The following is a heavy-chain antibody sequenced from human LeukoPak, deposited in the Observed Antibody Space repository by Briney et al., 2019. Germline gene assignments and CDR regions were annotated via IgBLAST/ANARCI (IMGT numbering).Heavy chain of an antibody. Sequence: GGSLRLSCAASGFTFSSYSMNWVRQAPGKGLEWVSLIGSSGGSTYYADSVKGRFTISRDNSKNTLYLQMSSLRAEDTAVYYCVKDRNYYDSSGYQYYFDYWGQGTLVTVSS. CDR3: VKDRNYYDSSGYQYYFDY. CDR1: GFTFSSYS. D-gene: IGHD3-22*01. V-gene: IGHV3-23*01. J-gene: IGHJ4*02. CDR2: IGSSGGST.